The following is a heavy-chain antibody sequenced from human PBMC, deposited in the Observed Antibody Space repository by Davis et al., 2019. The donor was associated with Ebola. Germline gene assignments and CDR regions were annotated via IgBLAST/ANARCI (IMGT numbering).Heavy chain of an antibody. D-gene: IGHD3-22*01. CDR1: GFTFSSYA. Sequence: PGGSLRLSCAASGFTFSSYAMSWVRQAPGKGLEWVSGISATGHTTYYADSVKGRFTISRDNSKNTLFLQMNSLRTEDTAVYYCARQDSSYFDYWGQGTLVTVSS. CDR2: ISATGHTT. J-gene: IGHJ4*02. CDR3: ARQDSSYFDY. V-gene: IGHV3-23*01.